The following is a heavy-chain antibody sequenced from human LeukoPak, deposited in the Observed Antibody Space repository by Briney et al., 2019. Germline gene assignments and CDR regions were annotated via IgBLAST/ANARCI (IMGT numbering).Heavy chain of an antibody. Sequence: SETLSLTCTVSGASISSYYWSWIRQPPGKGLEWIGYIYYSGSTNYNPSLKSRVTISVDKSKNQFSLKLSSVTAADTAVYYCASLWFGELAQDWFDPWGQGTLVTVSS. J-gene: IGHJ5*02. CDR3: ASLWFGELAQDWFDP. V-gene: IGHV4-59*12. CDR1: GASISSYY. CDR2: IYYSGST. D-gene: IGHD3-10*01.